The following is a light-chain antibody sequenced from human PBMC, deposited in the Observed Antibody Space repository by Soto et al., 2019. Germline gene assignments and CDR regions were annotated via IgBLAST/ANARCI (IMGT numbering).Light chain of an antibody. Sequence: QSALTQPPPASGSPGQSVTNYFPGTNKYIGAYNYVSWYQQHPGKVPKLLIYEVYRRPSGVPDRFSASKSGNTASLTVSGLQPEDEADYYCLSYAGRETGVFGSGTKVTVL. J-gene: IGLJ1*01. CDR3: LSYAGRETGV. CDR2: EVY. V-gene: IGLV2-8*01. CDR1: NKYIGAYNY.